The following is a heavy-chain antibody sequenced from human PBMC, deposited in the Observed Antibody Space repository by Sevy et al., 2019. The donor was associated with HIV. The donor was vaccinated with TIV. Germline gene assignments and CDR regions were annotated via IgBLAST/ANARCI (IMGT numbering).Heavy chain of an antibody. Sequence: SETLSLTCTVSGGSISSGSYYWSWIRQPAGKGLEWIGRIYTSGSTNYNPSLKSRVTISVDTSKNQFSLKLSSVTAADTAVYYCARGYGSSWSNSNWFDPWGQGTLVTVSS. CDR2: IYTSGST. V-gene: IGHV4-61*02. CDR3: ARGYGSSWSNSNWFDP. D-gene: IGHD6-13*01. CDR1: GGSISSGSYY. J-gene: IGHJ5*02.